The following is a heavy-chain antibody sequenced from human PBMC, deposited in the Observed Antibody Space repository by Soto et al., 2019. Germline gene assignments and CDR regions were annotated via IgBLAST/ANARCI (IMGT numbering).Heavy chain of an antibody. Sequence: PSETLSLTCTVSGGSISSGDYYWSWIRQPPGKGLEWIGYIYYSGSTYYNPSLKSRVTISVDTSKNQFSLKLSPVTAADTAVYYCASTAPYGDYGYWGQGTLVTVSS. CDR3: ASTAPYGDYGY. CDR1: GGSISSGDYY. D-gene: IGHD4-17*01. CDR2: IYYSGST. J-gene: IGHJ4*02. V-gene: IGHV4-30-4*01.